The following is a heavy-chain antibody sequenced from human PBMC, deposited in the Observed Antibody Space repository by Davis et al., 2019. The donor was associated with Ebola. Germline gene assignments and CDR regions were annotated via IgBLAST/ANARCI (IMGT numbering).Heavy chain of an antibody. J-gene: IGHJ4*02. CDR2: ISGSGGST. Sequence: GESLKISCAASGFTFSSYEMHWVRQAPGKGLDWVSAISGSGGSTYYADSVKGRFTISRDNSKNTLYLHMNSLRAEDTAVYYCARDFRSGSYYLDYWGQGTLVTVSS. V-gene: IGHV3-23*01. CDR1: GFTFSSYE. CDR3: ARDFRSGSYYLDY. D-gene: IGHD1-26*01.